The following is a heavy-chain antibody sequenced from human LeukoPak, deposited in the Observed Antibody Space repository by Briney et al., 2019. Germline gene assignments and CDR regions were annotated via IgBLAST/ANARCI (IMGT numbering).Heavy chain of an antibody. J-gene: IGHJ6*02. D-gene: IGHD3-10*01. CDR2: IYPGDSDT. CDR3: ARQYYYGSGSPPSYYYYGMDV. V-gene: IGHV5-51*01. Sequence: GESLKISCKGSGYSFTSYWIGWVRQMPGKGLEWMGIIYPGDSDTRYSPSFQGQVTISADKSISTAYLQWSSLKASDTAMYYCARQYYYGSGSPPSYYYYGMDVWGQGTTVTVSS. CDR1: GYSFTSYW.